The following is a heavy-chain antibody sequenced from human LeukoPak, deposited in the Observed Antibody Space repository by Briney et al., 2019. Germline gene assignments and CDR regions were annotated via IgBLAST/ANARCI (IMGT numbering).Heavy chain of an antibody. J-gene: IGHJ4*02. CDR3: ARQGIVVVVAADFDY. CDR1: GGSISSYY. V-gene: IGHV4-59*08. Sequence: AETLSLTCTVSGGSISSYYWSWIRQPPGKGLEWIGYIYYSGSTNYNPSLKSRVTISVDTSKNQFSLKLSSVTAADTAVYYCARQGIVVVVAADFDYWGQGTLVTVSS. D-gene: IGHD2-15*01. CDR2: IYYSGST.